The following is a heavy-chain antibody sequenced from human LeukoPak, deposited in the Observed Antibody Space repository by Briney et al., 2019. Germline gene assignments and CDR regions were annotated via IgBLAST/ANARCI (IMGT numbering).Heavy chain of an antibody. CDR1: GFTFSNAW. D-gene: IGHD2-21*02. CDR3: TTEIVVVTAIHLHAFDI. V-gene: IGHV3-15*01. J-gene: IGHJ3*02. CDR2: IKSKTDGGTT. Sequence: GGSLRLSCAASGFTFSNAWMSWVRQAPGKGLEWVGRIKSKTDGGTTDYAAPVKGRFTISRDDSKNTLYLQMNSLKTEDTAVYYCTTEIVVVTAIHLHAFDIWGQGTMVTVSS.